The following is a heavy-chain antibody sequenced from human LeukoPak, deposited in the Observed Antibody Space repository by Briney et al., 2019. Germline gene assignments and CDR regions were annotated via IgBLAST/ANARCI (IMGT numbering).Heavy chain of an antibody. CDR1: GFTFSSYS. D-gene: IGHD6-13*01. CDR2: NSSSSSYI. Sequence: GGSLRLSCAASGFTFSSYSMNWVRQAPGKGLEWVSSNSSSSSYIYYADSMKGRFTISRDNAKNSLYLQMNSLRAEDTAVYYCAREGDVIAAAVWFDPWGQGTLVTVSS. V-gene: IGHV3-21*01. CDR3: AREGDVIAAAVWFDP. J-gene: IGHJ5*02.